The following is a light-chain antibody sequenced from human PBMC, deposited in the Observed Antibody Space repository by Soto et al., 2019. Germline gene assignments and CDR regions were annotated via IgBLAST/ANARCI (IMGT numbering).Light chain of an antibody. V-gene: IGKV1-5*03. CDR2: KAS. CDR1: QSISSW. J-gene: IGKJ5*01. CDR3: QQRARWVT. Sequence: DIQMTQSPSTLSASVGDRVTITCRASQSISSWLAWYQQKPGKAPKLLIYKASSLESGVPSRFSGSGSGTEFTLTISSLQPDDFAVYYCQQRARWVTFGQGTRLEIK.